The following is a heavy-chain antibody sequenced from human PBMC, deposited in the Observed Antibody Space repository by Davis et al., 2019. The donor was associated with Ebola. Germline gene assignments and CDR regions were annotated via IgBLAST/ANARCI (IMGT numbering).Heavy chain of an antibody. J-gene: IGHJ1*01. D-gene: IGHD4-17*01. CDR2: INVSGGST. CDR1: GFAFSISA. CDR3: AKDAEDYVPYFQH. V-gene: IGHV3-23*01. Sequence: GGSLRLSCAASGFAFSISAMTWVRQAPGKGLEWVSGINVSGGSTYYADSVKGRFTISRDNSKNTLYLQMNSLRAEDTAVYYCAKDAEDYVPYFQHWGQGTLVTVSS.